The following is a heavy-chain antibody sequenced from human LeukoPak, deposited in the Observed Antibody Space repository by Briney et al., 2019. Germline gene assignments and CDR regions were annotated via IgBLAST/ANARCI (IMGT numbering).Heavy chain of an antibody. V-gene: IGHV4-39*01. J-gene: IGHJ4*02. CDR3: TRLMYYDYVWGSYPLGPFDY. D-gene: IGHD3-16*01. CDR1: GGSISSSSYY. CDR2: INYSGST. Sequence: SETLSLTCTVSGGSISSSSYYWGWIRQPPGKGLEWIGSINYSGSTYYNPSLKSRVTISVDTSKNQVSLKLNSVTAADTAVYYCTRLMYYDYVWGSYPLGPFDYCGQGTLVTVSS.